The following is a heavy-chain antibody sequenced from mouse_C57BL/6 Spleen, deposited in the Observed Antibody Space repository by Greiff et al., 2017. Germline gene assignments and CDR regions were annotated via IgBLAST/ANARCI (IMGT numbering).Heavy chain of an antibody. CDR1: GYTFTSYW. V-gene: IGHV1-53*01. CDR2: INPSNGGT. D-gene: IGHD2-5*01. J-gene: IGHJ3*01. CDR3: ARFANSYSNYEGFAY. Sequence: QVQLQQPGTELVKPGASVKLSCKASGYTFTSYWMHWVKQRPGQGLEWIGNINPSNGGTNYNEKFKSKATLTVDKSSSTAYMQLSSLTSEDSAVYYCARFANSYSNYEGFAYWGQGTLVTVSA.